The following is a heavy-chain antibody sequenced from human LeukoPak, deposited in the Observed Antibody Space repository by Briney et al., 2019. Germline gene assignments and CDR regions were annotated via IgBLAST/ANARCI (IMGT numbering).Heavy chain of an antibody. V-gene: IGHV3-23*01. CDR1: GFTFSSYA. CDR2: ISGSGGST. Sequence: GGSLRLSCAASGFTFSSYAMSWVRQAPGKGLEWVSAISGSGGSTYYADSVKGRFTISRDNSKNTLCLQMNSLRAEDTAVYYCAKSVLLWFGELRDFYYFDYWGQGTLVTVSS. D-gene: IGHD3-10*01. CDR3: AKSVLLWFGELRDFYYFDY. J-gene: IGHJ4*02.